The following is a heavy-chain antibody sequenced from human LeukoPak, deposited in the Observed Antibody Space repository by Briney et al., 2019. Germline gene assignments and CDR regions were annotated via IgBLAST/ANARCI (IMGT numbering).Heavy chain of an antibody. CDR1: AYSFTNSW. D-gene: IGHD6-19*01. CDR3: ATLAVAGSGTFDS. CDR2: IFPADSDT. V-gene: IGHV5-51*01. Sequence: GESLKISCHGSAYSFTNSWIGWVRQIPEKGLEWMGIIFPADSDTRYSPSFQGQVTISADKSISTAYLQWTSLQGSDPAMYYCATLAVAGSGTFDSWGQGNLVTVSS. J-gene: IGHJ4*02.